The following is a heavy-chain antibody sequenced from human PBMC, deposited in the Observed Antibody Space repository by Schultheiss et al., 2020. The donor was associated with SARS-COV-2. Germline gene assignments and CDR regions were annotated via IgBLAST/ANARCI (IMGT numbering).Heavy chain of an antibody. V-gene: IGHV4-39*01. CDR2: IYYSGST. CDR3: ARHRHSIAAAGLENWFDP. D-gene: IGHD6-13*01. J-gene: IGHJ5*02. Sequence: SETLSLTCTVSGGSISSGDYYWGWIRQPPGKGLEWIGSIYYSGSTYYNPSLKSRVTISVDTSKNQFSLKLSSVTAADTAVYYCARHRHSIAAAGLENWFDPWGQGTLVTVSS. CDR1: GGSISSGDYY.